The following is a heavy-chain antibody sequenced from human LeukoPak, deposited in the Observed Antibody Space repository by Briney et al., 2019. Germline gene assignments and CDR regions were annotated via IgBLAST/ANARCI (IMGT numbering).Heavy chain of an antibody. Sequence: PGGSLRLSCAASGFTFSSYAMSWVRQAPGKGLEWVSSITSSSNYIYFGDSVKGRFTISRDNAKNSLYLQMNSLRAEDTAVYYCEGFMVPLDYWGQGTLVTVSS. V-gene: IGHV3-21*01. CDR1: GFTFSSYA. D-gene: IGHD6-13*01. J-gene: IGHJ4*02. CDR2: ITSSSNYI. CDR3: EGFMVPLDY.